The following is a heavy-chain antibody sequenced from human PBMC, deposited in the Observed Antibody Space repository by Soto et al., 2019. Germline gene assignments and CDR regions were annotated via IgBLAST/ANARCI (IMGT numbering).Heavy chain of an antibody. Sequence: SETLSVTCTVSGGSIDSGDYYWSWIRQPPGKGLEWIGYVYYSGTTNYNPFLKSRVTLSLDKSKNQFSLKMNSVTAADTAVYYFLRDVIAPPNYFVPWGQGTLVSVSS. J-gene: IGHJ5*02. D-gene: IGHD4-4*01. CDR2: VYYSGTT. CDR3: LRDVIAPPNYFVP. V-gene: IGHV4-61*08. CDR1: GGSIDSGDYY.